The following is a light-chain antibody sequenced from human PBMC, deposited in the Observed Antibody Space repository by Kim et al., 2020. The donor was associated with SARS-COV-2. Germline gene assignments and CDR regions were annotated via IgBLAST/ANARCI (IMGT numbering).Light chain of an antibody. Sequence: PSTLSASVGDRVTITCRASQSISSWLAWYQQKPGKAPKLLIYKASSLESGVPSRFSGSGSGTEFTLTISSLQPDDFATYYCQQYRSFGGGTKLEI. CDR2: KAS. J-gene: IGKJ4*01. CDR1: QSISSW. CDR3: QQYRS. V-gene: IGKV1-5*03.